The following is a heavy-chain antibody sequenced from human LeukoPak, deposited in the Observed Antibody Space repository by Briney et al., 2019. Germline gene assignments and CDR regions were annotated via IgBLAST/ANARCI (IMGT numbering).Heavy chain of an antibody. V-gene: IGHV4-39*01. D-gene: IGHD6-6*01. Sequence: SETLSLTCTVSGGSISSNNYYWGWIRQPPGKGLEWIGSTFYSGSTYFNPSLKSRVTISVDTSKDHFSLKLSSVTAADTAVYYCARHLPYSSSSYFNYWGQGTLVTVSS. CDR3: ARHLPYSSSSYFNY. CDR2: TFYSGST. CDR1: GGSISSNNYY. J-gene: IGHJ4*02.